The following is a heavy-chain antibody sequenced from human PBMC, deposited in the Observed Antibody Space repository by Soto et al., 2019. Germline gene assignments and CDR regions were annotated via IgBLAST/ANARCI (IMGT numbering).Heavy chain of an antibody. CDR3: ASEALCGADCYFFEY. CDR2: INYSGSNI. D-gene: IGHD2-21*02. Sequence: PAGSLRLSCAGSGFTFRNSEMFWVRQAPGKGLEWVSKINYSGSNIYYSKSVKGRFTISRDNAKNSLYLQMNSLTDEDTAIYFCASEALCGADCYFFEYWGPGTLVTVSS. CDR1: GFTFRNSE. J-gene: IGHJ4*02. V-gene: IGHV3-48*03.